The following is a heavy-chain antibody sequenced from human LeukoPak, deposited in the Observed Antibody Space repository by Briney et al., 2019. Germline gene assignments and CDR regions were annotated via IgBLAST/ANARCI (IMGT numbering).Heavy chain of an antibody. CDR3: ARDQGSGWLFDY. D-gene: IGHD6-19*01. CDR2: ISSSGSTI. CDR1: GFTFSSYE. V-gene: IGHV3-48*03. Sequence: PGGSLRLSCAASGFTFSSYEMNWVRQAPGKGLEWVSYISSSGSTIYYAVSVKGRFTISRDNAKNSLYLQMNSLRAEDTAVYYCARDQGSGWLFDYWGQGTLVTVSS. J-gene: IGHJ4*02.